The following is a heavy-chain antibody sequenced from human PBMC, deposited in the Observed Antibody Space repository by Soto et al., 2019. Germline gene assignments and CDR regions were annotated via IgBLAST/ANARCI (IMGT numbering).Heavy chain of an antibody. CDR2: IYYSGNT. D-gene: IGHD1-26*01. CDR1: GGSISSGGYY. CDR3: ALGANWFDP. V-gene: IGHV4-39*07. Sequence: SETLPLTCTVSGGSISSGGYYWAWIRQPPGKGLEWIGSIYYSGNTYYNPSLKSRVTISVDRSKNQFSLKLSSVTAADTAVYYCALGANWFDPWGQGTLVTVSS. J-gene: IGHJ5*02.